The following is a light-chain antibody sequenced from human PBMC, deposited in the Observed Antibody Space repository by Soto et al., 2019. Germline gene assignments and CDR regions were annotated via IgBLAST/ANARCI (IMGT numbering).Light chain of an antibody. CDR2: SNN. V-gene: IGLV1-44*01. Sequence: QSVVTQPPSVSGTPGQRVTISCSGNNSNIGSSTVNWYQELPGMAPKLLIYSNNQRPSGVPDRFTGSKSGTSASLAISGLQSEDEADYYCAAWDDILTGYVVGPGTKLTVL. CDR3: AAWDDILTGYV. J-gene: IGLJ1*01. CDR1: NSNIGSST.